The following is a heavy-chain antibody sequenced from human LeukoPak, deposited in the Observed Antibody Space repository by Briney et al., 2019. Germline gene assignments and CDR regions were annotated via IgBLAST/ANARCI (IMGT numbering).Heavy chain of an antibody. J-gene: IGHJ2*01. CDR1: GGSISSSSYY. CDR2: IDYSGST. V-gene: IGHV4-61*03. CDR3: ARVGQGCFDL. Sequence: KPSETLSLTCTVSGGSISSSSYYWSWIRQPPGKGLEWLGYIDYSGSTNYNPSLKSRVTISVDTSKNRFSLRLSSVTAADTATYYCARVGQGCFDLWGRGTLVTVSS.